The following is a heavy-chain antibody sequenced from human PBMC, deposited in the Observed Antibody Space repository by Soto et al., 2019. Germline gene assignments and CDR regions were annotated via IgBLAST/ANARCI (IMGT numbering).Heavy chain of an antibody. D-gene: IGHD2-2*01. CDR2: TYYRSKWYN. CDR1: GDSVSSNSAA. J-gene: IGHJ5*02. V-gene: IGHV6-1*01. Sequence: PSQPLSLTCAISGDSVSSNSAAWNWIRQSPSRGLEWLGRTYYRSKWYNDYAVSVKSRITINPGTSKNQFSLQLNSVTPEDTAVYYCAREGGYCSSTSCYYWFDPWGQGTLVTVSS. CDR3: AREGGYCSSTSCYYWFDP.